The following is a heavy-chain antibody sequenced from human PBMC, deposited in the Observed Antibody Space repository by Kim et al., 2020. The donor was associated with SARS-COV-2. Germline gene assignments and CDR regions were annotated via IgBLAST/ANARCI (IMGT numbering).Heavy chain of an antibody. CDR3: AKAPPLSVHSSGWPPAPGMDV. Sequence: GGSLRLSCAASGFTFSSYAMSWVRQAPGKGLEWVSAISGSGGSTYYADSVKGRFTISRDNSKNTLYLQMNSLRAEDTAVYYCAKAPPLSVHSSGWPPAPGMDVWGQGTTVTVSS. D-gene: IGHD6-19*01. CDR1: GFTFSSYA. V-gene: IGHV3-23*01. J-gene: IGHJ6*02. CDR2: ISGSGGST.